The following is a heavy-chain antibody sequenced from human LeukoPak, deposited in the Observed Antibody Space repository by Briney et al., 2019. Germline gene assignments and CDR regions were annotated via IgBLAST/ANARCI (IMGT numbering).Heavy chain of an antibody. CDR3: AREDPQTTVPEGMDV. D-gene: IGHD4-17*01. J-gene: IGHJ6*02. V-gene: IGHV4-59*01. CDR1: GGSISSYY. CDR2: IYYSGST. Sequence: SETLSLTCTVSGGSISSYYWSWIRQPPGKGLEWIGYIYYSGSTNYNPSLKSRVTISVDTSKNQFSLRLSSVTAADTAVYYCAREDPQTTVPEGMDVWGHGTTVIVSS.